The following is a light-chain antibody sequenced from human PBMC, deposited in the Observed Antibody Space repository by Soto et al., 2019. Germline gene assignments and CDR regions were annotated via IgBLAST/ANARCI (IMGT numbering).Light chain of an antibody. CDR3: NSYTSKSTGV. Sequence: QSALTQPASVSGSPGQSITISCTGTSSDVGGYNYVSWYQQHPGKAPKLIIYEVSNRPSGVSNRFSGSQSGNTASLTISVLQAEDEADYYCNSYTSKSTGVFGTGTKLTVL. CDR1: SSDVGGYNY. V-gene: IGLV2-14*01. CDR2: EVS. J-gene: IGLJ1*01.